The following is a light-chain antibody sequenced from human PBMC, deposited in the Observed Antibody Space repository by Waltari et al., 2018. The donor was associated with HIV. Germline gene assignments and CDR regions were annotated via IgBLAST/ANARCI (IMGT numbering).Light chain of an antibody. CDR2: EVS. V-gene: IGLV2-14*01. J-gene: IGLJ2*01. CDR1: SSDVGGYNY. Sequence: QSALTRPASVSGSPGQSITISCTGTSSDVGGYNYVSWYQQHPGKAPKLMIYEVSNRTSGVSNRFSGSKSGNTASLIISGLQAEDEADYYCSSYTSSTLVVFGGGTKLTVL. CDR3: SSYTSSTLVV.